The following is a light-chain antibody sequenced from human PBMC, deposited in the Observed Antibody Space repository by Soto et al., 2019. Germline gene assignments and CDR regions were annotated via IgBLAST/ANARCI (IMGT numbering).Light chain of an antibody. V-gene: IGKV3-20*01. CDR2: GAS. CDR1: QSVSSSY. CDR3: QQYGSSPPT. Sequence: EIVLTQSPGTLSLSPGERATLSCRASQSVSSSYLAWYQQKPGQAPRLLIYGASSRATGIPDRFSGSGSGTDFTLTISRLEPEYSEVHYCQQYGSSPPTFGQGTKVEIK. J-gene: IGKJ1*01.